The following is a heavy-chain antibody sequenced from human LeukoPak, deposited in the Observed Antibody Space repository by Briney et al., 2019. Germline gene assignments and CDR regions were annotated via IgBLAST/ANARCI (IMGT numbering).Heavy chain of an antibody. CDR2: INPTGGST. CDR1: GYTFTSYY. D-gene: IGHD6-19*01. V-gene: IGHV1-46*01. CDR3: ARTVRYSSGPLTDLLPYYFDY. Sequence: ASVKVSCKASGYTFTSYYMHWVRQPPGEGLEWMGIINPTGGSTSYAQKFQGRVTMTRDTSTSTVYMELSSLRSEDTAVYYCARTVRYSSGPLTDLLPYYFDYWGQGTLVTVSS. J-gene: IGHJ4*02.